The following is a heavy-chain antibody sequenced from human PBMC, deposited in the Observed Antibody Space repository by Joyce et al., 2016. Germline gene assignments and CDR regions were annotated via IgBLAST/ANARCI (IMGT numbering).Heavy chain of an antibody. J-gene: IGHJ4*02. Sequence: EVRLVESGGGLVQPGGSLRLSCEVSGLRFSQFYINWVRQAPGKGLEGVGRSKNKPDGYITEYAASVKGRFTISRDDSKSSLYLQMNSLRSEDTAFYYCATEGASSGPDFDRWGQGTLVTVSS. D-gene: IGHD3-22*01. CDR1: GLRFSQFY. CDR3: ATEGASSGPDFDR. V-gene: IGHV3-72*01. CDR2: SKNKPDGYIT.